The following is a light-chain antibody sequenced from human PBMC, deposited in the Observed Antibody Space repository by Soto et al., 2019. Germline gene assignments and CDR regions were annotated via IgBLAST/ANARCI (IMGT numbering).Light chain of an antibody. Sequence: DIQMTQSPSSLSASVGDRVTITCRASQDISSSLNWYQQKPGQAPKLLIYGASSLQTGVTLKFDGRGSGTDFTLTISSLQPEDIATYYCQQYDSLPLTFGGGTKVDIK. CDR1: QDISSS. V-gene: IGKV1-33*01. CDR3: QQYDSLPLT. CDR2: GAS. J-gene: IGKJ4*01.